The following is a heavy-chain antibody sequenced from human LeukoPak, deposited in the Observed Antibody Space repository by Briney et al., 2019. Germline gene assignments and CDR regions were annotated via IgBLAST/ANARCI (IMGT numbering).Heavy chain of an antibody. V-gene: IGHV1-2*02. CDR1: GYTFTGYY. Sequence: WASVKVSCKASGYTFTGYYMHWVRQAPGQGLEWMGWINPNSGGTNYAQKFQGRVTMTRDTSISTAYMELSRLRSDDTAVYYCARLSSHYGDYKVDPWGQGTLVAVSS. CDR2: INPNSGGT. J-gene: IGHJ5*02. CDR3: ARLSSHYGDYKVDP. D-gene: IGHD4-17*01.